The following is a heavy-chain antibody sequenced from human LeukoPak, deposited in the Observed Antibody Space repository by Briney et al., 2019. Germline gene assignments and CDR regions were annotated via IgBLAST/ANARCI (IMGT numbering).Heavy chain of an antibody. CDR2: ISSSTSTI. J-gene: IGHJ3*02. Sequence: GGSLRLSCAASGSTFSSYSMNWVRQAPGKGLEWVSYISSSTSTIYYADSVKGRFTISRDNAKNSLCLQVNSLRDEDTAVYYCARGHNDAFDIWGQGTMVTVSS. V-gene: IGHV3-48*02. CDR1: GSTFSSYS. CDR3: ARGHNDAFDI.